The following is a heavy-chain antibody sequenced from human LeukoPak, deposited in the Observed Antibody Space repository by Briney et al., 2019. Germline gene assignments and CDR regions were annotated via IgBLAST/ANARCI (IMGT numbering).Heavy chain of an antibody. Sequence: PSETLSLTCSVSGGSISSSGYYWNWIRQHPGKGLELTGYIYYSGSTYYSPSLRSRVTISVDTSKNQFSLKLSSVTAADTAVYYCASIVVGTNWYDPWGQGTLVTVSS. J-gene: IGHJ5*02. CDR2: IYYSGST. V-gene: IGHV4-31*03. D-gene: IGHD2-2*01. CDR1: GGSISSSGYY. CDR3: ASIVVGTNWYDP.